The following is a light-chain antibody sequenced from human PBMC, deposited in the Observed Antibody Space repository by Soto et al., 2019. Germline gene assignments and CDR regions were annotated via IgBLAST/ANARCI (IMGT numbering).Light chain of an antibody. CDR3: CSYAVTVV. CDR1: SSDVGGYNY. J-gene: IGLJ2*01. V-gene: IGLV2-11*01. Sequence: QSALTQPRSVSGSPGQSVTISCTGTSSDVGGYNYVSWYQQHPGKAPKLMIYDVSKRPSGVPDRFSGSKSDNTASLTISGLQAEDEADYYCCSYAVTVVFGGGTKLTVL. CDR2: DVS.